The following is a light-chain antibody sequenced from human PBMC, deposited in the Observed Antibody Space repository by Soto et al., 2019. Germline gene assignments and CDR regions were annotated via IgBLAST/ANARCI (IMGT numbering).Light chain of an antibody. J-gene: IGKJ1*01. CDR1: QTISSW. Sequence: DIQMTQSPSTLSGSVGDRVTMTCRASQTISSWLAWYQQKPGKAPKLLIYKASTLKSGVPSRFSGSGSETEFTLTISSLQPDDFAAYYCHHYNSYSEAFVQGTKVELK. CDR2: KAS. V-gene: IGKV1-5*03. CDR3: HHYNSYSEA.